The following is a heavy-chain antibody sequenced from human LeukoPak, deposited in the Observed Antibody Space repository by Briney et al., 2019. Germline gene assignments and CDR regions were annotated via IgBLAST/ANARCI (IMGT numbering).Heavy chain of an antibody. V-gene: IGHV1-2*02. CDR2: IKPNSGGT. CDR3: VRDPGGCSGGSCYFYPDY. J-gene: IGHJ4*02. D-gene: IGHD2-15*01. CDR1: GYTFTVYY. Sequence: WASVKVSCKASGYTFTVYYIHWVRQAPGQGLEWMGWIKPNSGGTNYAQKFQGRVTMTSDTSISTAYMDLSSLRSDDTAIYYCVRDPGGCSGGSCYFYPDYWGQGTLVTVSS.